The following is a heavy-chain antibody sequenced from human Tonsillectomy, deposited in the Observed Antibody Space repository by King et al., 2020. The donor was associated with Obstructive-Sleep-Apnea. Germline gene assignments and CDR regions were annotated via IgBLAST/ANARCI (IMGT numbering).Heavy chain of an antibody. CDR1: GGSFSGYY. V-gene: IGHV4-34*01. Sequence: VQLQQWGAGLLKPSETLSLTCAVYGGSFSGYYWSWIRQPPGKGLEWIGEINHSGSTNYNPSLKSRVTISVDTSKNQVSLKLSSVTAADTAVYYCARVTARGWFDPWGQGTLVTVSS. D-gene: IGHD6-25*01. J-gene: IGHJ5*02. CDR2: INHSGST. CDR3: ARVTARGWFDP.